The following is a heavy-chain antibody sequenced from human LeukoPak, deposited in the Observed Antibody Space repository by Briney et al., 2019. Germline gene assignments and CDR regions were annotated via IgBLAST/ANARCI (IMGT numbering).Heavy chain of an antibody. Sequence: GSLRLSCAASGFTVSSNYMSWIRQPPGKGLEWIGSIYYSGSTYYNPSLKSRVTISVDTSKNQFSLKLSSVTAADTAVYYCARGGFYDSSGWFDYWGQGTLVTVSS. J-gene: IGHJ4*02. CDR3: ARGGFYDSSGWFDY. V-gene: IGHV4-39*01. D-gene: IGHD3-22*01. CDR1: GFTVSSNY. CDR2: IYYSGST.